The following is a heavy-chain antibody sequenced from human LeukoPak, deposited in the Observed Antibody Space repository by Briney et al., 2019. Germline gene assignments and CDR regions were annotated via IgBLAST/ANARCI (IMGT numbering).Heavy chain of an antibody. V-gene: IGHV3-7*04. J-gene: IGHJ4*02. D-gene: IGHD6-13*01. Sequence: GGSLRLSCAASGFTFSTYWMSWVRQAPGRGLEWVANIKHDGSEKFYVDSVRGRFTTSGDNAKNSLYLQLNSLRAEDTALYYCARITGIEAAGDYWGQGTLVTVSS. CDR1: GFTFSTYW. CDR2: IKHDGSEK. CDR3: ARITGIEAAGDY.